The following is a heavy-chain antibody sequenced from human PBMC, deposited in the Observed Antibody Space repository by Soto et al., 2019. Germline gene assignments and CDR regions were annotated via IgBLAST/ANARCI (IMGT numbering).Heavy chain of an antibody. V-gene: IGHV1-45*02. D-gene: IGHD3-22*01. J-gene: IGHJ4*02. CDR1: GNTFTYVY. CDR3: ASGRYDASGYFDY. Sequence: ASVKVSCKGSGNTFTYVYLHWVRQAPGQALEWMGWITPFNGNTKYAQKFQDRVTFTGDTSSNTAYMELSSLRSDDTAMFYCASGRYDASGYFDYWGQGTLVTVSS. CDR2: ITPFNGNT.